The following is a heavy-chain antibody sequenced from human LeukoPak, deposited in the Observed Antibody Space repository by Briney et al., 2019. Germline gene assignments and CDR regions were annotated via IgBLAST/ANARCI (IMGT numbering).Heavy chain of an antibody. CDR2: ISAYNGNT. CDR3: AREKSMARGVIDY. V-gene: IGHV1-18*04. CDR1: GYTFTGYY. Sequence: ASVKVSCKASGYTFTGYYMHWVRQAPGQGLEWMGWISAYNGNTNYAQKLQGRVTMTTDTSTSTAYMELRSLRSDDTAVYYCAREKSMARGVIDYWGQGTLVTVSS. D-gene: IGHD3-10*01. J-gene: IGHJ4*02.